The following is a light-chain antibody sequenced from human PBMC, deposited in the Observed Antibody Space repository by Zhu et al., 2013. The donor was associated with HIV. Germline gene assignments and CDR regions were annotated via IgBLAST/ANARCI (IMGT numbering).Light chain of an antibody. J-gene: IGKJ1*01. CDR1: QSISTW. CDR2: KTS. CDR3: QQYNDYPWT. V-gene: IGKV1-5*03. Sequence: DIQMTQSPSTLSASVGDRVTITCRASQSISTWLAWYQQRPGKAPKLLIYKTSTLESGVPSRFSGSGSGPEFTLTISSLQPDDFATYYCQQYNDYPWTFGQGTKVQN.